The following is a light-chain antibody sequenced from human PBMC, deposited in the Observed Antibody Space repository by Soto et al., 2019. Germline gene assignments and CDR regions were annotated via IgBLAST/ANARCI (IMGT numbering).Light chain of an antibody. J-gene: IGKJ1*01. CDR2: DAS. Sequence: DIQMTQSPSTLPASVGDRVTITCRASQSISSWLAWYQQKPGKAPKLLIYDASSLESGVPSRFSGSGSATEFTLTISSLQPDDFATYYCQQYKNYWTFGQGTKVDIK. CDR3: QQYKNYWT. V-gene: IGKV1-5*01. CDR1: QSISSW.